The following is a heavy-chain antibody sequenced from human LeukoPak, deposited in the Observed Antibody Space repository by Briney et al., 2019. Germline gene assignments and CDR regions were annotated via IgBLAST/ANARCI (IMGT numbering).Heavy chain of an antibody. V-gene: IGHV1-2*02. CDR1: GYTFTDYY. Sequence: ASVKVSCKASGYTFTDYYMPWVRQAPGQGLEWMGWINPNSGYTDYAQRFQGRVTMTRGTSISTAYMELSRLTSDDTAVYYCARDDASSWSSDFDYWGQGTLVTVSS. CDR3: ARDDASSWSSDFDY. CDR2: INPNSGYT. J-gene: IGHJ4*02. D-gene: IGHD6-13*01.